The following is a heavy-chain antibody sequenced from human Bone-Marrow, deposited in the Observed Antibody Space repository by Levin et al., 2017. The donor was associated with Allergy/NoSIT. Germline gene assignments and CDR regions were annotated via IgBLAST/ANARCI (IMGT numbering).Heavy chain of an antibody. V-gene: IGHV3-48*02. Sequence: LSLTCAASGFTFSAYSISWVRQAPGKGLEWVSYISHTGDTVYNPDSVKGRFTISRDNARNSVFVQLNSLRDEDTAVYYCGRDRGHCSGGRCYRYMDGWGKGTTVTVSS. CDR1: GFTFSAYS. J-gene: IGHJ6*03. CDR3: GRDRGHCSGGRCYRYMDG. D-gene: IGHD2-15*01. CDR2: ISHTGDTV.